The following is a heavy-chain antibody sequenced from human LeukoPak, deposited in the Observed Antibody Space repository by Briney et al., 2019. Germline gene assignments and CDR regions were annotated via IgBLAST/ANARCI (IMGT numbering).Heavy chain of an antibody. CDR3: ARGEVPPHYFDF. J-gene: IGHJ4*02. V-gene: IGHV1-69*01. CDR1: GGTFSNSA. Sequence: SVKVSRKASGGTFSNSAISWVRQAPGQGLEWMGGIILIFGSPNYAQKFQGRVTITADESTSTVYMELSSLRSYDTAVYYCARGEVPPHYFDFWGQGTPVTVSS. CDR2: IILIFGSP.